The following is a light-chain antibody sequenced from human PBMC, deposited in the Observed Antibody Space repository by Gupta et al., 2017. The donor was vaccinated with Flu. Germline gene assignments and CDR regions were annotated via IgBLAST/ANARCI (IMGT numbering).Light chain of an antibody. V-gene: IGLV3-9*01. J-gene: IGLJ2*01. CDR2: RDC. CDR3: QVWTRSTGV. Sequence: DLGETARLTCGGDSIGSRSVNWYQPKAAQAPKLVSYRDCNRAPGIPDRVSASDSTNTVTITIPGAQGGDDDDYPSQVWTRSTGVFGGGTKLTVL. CDR1: SIGSRS.